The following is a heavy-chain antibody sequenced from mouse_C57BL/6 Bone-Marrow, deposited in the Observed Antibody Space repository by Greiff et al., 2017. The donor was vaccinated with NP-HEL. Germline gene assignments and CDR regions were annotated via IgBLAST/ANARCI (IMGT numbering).Heavy chain of an antibody. J-gene: IGHJ4*01. CDR2: INSDGGST. V-gene: IGHV5-2*01. D-gene: IGHD3-3*01. CDR3: ARQGQGDYAMDY. Sequence: EVKLVESGGGLVQPGESLKLSCESNEYEFPSHDMSWVRKTPEKRLELVAAINSDGGSTYYPDTMERRFIISRDNTKKTQYLQMSSLRSEDTALYYCARQGQGDYAMDYWGQGTSVTVSS. CDR1: EYEFPSHD.